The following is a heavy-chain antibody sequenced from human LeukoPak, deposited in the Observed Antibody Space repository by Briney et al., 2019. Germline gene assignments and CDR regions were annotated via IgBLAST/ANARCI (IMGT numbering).Heavy chain of an antibody. CDR1: GFTFSNYG. V-gene: IGHV3-33*06. Sequence: GGSLRLSCAASGFTFSNYGMHWVRQVPGKGLEWVAVIWYDGSNKYYADSVKGRFTISRDNSKNTLYLQMNSLRAEDTAVYYCAKGGVRGVIITCFDYWGQGTLVTVSS. J-gene: IGHJ4*02. D-gene: IGHD3-10*01. CDR2: IWYDGSNK. CDR3: AKGGVRGVIITCFDY.